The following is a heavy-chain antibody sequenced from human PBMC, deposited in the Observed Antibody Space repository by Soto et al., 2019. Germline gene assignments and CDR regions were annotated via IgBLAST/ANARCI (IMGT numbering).Heavy chain of an antibody. J-gene: IGHJ4*02. CDR1: VYTFTRYY. CDR3: ATPRREMATPYYYFDY. CDR2: INPNSGGT. V-gene: IGHV1-2*02. Sequence: SVKVCCKSSVYTFTRYYMHWVRQAPGQGLEWMGWINPNSGGTNYAQKFQGRVTMTRDTSISTAYMELSRLRSDDTAVYYCATPRREMATPYYYFDYWGQGTLVPVSS. D-gene: IGHD5-12*01.